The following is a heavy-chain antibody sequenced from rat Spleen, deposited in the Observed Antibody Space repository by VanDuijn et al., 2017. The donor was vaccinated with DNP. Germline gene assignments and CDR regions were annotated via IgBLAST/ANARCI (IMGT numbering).Heavy chain of an antibody. D-gene: IGHD1-2*01. V-gene: IGHV9-4*01. J-gene: IGHJ4*01. CDR3: ARFITIAAIYAMDA. CDR1: GYTFTDYA. CDR2: INTYTGKP. Sequence: IQLVQSGPELKKPGESVKISCKASGYTFTDYAMHWVKQAPGKGLKWMGWINTYTGKPTYADDFKGRFVFSLEASASTANLQISNLNNEDTATYFCARFITIAAIYAMDAWGQGTSVTVSS.